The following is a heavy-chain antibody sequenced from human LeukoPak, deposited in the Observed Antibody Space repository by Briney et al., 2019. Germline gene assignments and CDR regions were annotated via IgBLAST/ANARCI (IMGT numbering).Heavy chain of an antibody. CDR1: GFTFSDYY. D-gene: IGHD3-10*01. CDR2: ISSTSSYT. Sequence: GGSLRLSCAASGFTFSDYYMSWIRQAPGKGLEWVSYISSTSSYTNYADSVKGRFTISRDNAKNSLYLQMNSLRVEDTAVYYCARADYGSGSYFNEWGQGTLVTVSS. CDR3: ARADYGSGSYFNE. V-gene: IGHV3-11*03. J-gene: IGHJ4*02.